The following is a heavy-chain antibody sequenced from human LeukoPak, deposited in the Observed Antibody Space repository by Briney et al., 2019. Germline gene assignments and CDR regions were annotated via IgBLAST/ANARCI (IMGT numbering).Heavy chain of an antibody. CDR2: INHSGST. V-gene: IGHV4-34*01. J-gene: IGHJ4*02. CDR1: GGSFSGYY. CDR3: ATRPCSGCSCYSASRPYYFDY. D-gene: IGHD2-15*01. Sequence: SETLSLTCAVYGGSFSGYYWSWIRQPPGKGLEWIGEINHSGSTNYNPSLKSRVTIPVDTSKNQFSLKLSSVTAADTAVYYCATRPCSGCSCYSASRPYYFDYWGQGTLVTVSS.